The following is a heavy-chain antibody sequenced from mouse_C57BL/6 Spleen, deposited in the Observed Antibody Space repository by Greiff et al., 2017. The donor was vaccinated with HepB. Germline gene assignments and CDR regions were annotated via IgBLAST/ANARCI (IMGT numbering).Heavy chain of an antibody. D-gene: IGHD2-3*01. CDR2: IDPSDSYT. J-gene: IGHJ4*01. Sequence: QVQLQQPGAELVKPGASVKLSCKASGYTFTSYWMQWVKQRPGQGLEWIGEIDPSDSYTNYNQKFKGKATLTVDTSSSTAYMQLSSLTSEDSAVYYCARSGDGPLMDYWGQGTSVTVSS. V-gene: IGHV1-50*01. CDR3: ARSGDGPLMDY. CDR1: GYTFTSYW.